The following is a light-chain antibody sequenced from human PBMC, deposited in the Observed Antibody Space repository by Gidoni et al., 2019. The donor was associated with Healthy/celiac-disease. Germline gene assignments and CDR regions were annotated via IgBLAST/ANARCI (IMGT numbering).Light chain of an antibody. CDR2: EVS. CDR3: CSYAGSSTFVV. CDR1: SSDVGSYNL. V-gene: IGLV2-23*02. Sequence: QSALTQPASLSGSPGPSITISCTGTSSDVGSYNLVSWYQQHPGKAPKLMIYEVSKRPSGVSNRFSGSKSGNTASLTISGLQAEDEADYYCCSYAGSSTFVVFGGGTKLTVL. J-gene: IGLJ2*01.